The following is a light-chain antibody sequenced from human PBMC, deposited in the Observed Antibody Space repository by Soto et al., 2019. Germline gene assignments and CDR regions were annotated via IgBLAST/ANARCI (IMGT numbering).Light chain of an antibody. V-gene: IGKV1-39*01. CDR1: QSISSY. Sequence: DIHMTQSPXXLAXXXXXXXTIXFRASQSISSYLNWYQQKPGKAPKLLIYAASSLQSGVPSRFSGSGSGTDFTLTISSLQPEDFATYYCQQSYSTSWTFGQGTKVDIK. J-gene: IGKJ1*01. CDR2: AAS. CDR3: QQSYSTSWT.